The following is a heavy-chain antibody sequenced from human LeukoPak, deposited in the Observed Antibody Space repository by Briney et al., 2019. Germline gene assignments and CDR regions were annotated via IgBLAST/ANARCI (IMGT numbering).Heavy chain of an antibody. CDR3: ARRGHDYGGSYYFDY. CDR1: GYTFTSCD. Sequence: ASVKVSYKASGYTFTSCDSNWMRQATGQGLEWMGWMNPNSGNTGYAQKFQGRVTMTRNTSISTAYMELSSLRSEDTAVYYCARRGHDYGGSYYFDYWGQGTLVTVSS. CDR2: MNPNSGNT. V-gene: IGHV1-8*01. D-gene: IGHD4-23*01. J-gene: IGHJ4*02.